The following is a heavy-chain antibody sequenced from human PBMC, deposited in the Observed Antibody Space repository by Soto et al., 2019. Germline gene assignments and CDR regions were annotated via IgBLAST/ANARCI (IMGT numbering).Heavy chain of an antibody. J-gene: IGHJ4*02. V-gene: IGHV4-30-2*01. CDR3: ARGGGAYGSGSYYSYYFDY. CDR1: GGSISSGGYS. Sequence: SETLSLTCAVSGGSISSGGYSWSWIRQPPGKGLEWIGYIYHSGSTYYNPSLKSRVTISVDRSKNQFSLKLSSVTAADTAVYYCARGGGAYGSGSYYSYYFDYWGRGTLVTVSS. CDR2: IYHSGST. D-gene: IGHD3-10*01.